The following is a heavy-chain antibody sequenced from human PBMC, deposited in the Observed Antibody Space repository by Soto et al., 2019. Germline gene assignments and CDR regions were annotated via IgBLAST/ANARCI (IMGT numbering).Heavy chain of an antibody. CDR1: EGTCVGYT. Sequence: GFQRVRYAAAEGTCVGYTMTWVRQAPGKGLEWVSTVSASGASTYYADSVKGRFTISRDNSKNTLYLQMNSLRAEDTAVYSCAKTQYYYDSGYFDYWGQGTLVTVSS. J-gene: IGHJ4*02. D-gene: IGHD3-22*01. CDR2: VSASGAST. V-gene: IGHV3-23*01. CDR3: AKTQYYYDSGYFDY.